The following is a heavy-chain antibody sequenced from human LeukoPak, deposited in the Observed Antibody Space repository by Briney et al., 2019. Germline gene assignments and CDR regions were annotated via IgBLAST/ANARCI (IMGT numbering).Heavy chain of an antibody. CDR2: IKQDGSEK. J-gene: IGHJ3*02. V-gene: IGHV3-7*01. Sequence: GGSLRLSCAASGFTFSSYWISWVRQAPGKGLEWVANIKQDGSEKYYVDSVKGRFTISRDNAKNSLYLQMNSLRAEGTAVYYCARQGISSRGAFDIWGQGTMVTVSS. CDR3: ARQGISSRGAFDI. D-gene: IGHD6-13*01. CDR1: GFTFSSYW.